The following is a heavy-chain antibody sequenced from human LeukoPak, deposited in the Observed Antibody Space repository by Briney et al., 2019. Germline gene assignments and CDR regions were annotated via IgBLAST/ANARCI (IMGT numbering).Heavy chain of an antibody. V-gene: IGHV3-33*01. CDR1: GFTLSSYG. Sequence: GGSLRLSCAASGFTLSSYGMHWVRQAPGKGLEWVAVIWYDGSNKYYADSVKGRFTISRDNSKNTLYLQMNSLRAEDTAVYYCAILVEGKFDYWGQGTLVTVSS. D-gene: IGHD1-26*01. CDR3: AILVEGKFDY. J-gene: IGHJ4*02. CDR2: IWYDGSNK.